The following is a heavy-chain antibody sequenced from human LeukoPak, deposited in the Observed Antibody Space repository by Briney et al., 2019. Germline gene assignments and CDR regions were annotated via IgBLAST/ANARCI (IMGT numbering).Heavy chain of an antibody. Sequence: SETLSLTCTVSGGSISSCYWSWIRQPPGKGLEWIGYIYYSGSTNYNPSLKSRVTISVDTSKNQFSLKLSSVTAVDTAVYFCARQVGMGVWAFDYWGQGTLVTVFS. CDR3: ARQVGMGVWAFDY. CDR1: GGSISSCY. J-gene: IGHJ4*02. D-gene: IGHD3-10*01. V-gene: IGHV4-59*08. CDR2: IYYSGST.